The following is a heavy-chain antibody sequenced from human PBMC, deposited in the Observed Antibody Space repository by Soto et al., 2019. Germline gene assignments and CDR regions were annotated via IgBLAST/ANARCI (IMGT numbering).Heavy chain of an antibody. J-gene: IGHJ4*02. CDR3: ARETGLRSSGWSYYFDF. CDR1: GFTLSSYS. V-gene: IGHV3-48*02. CDR2: ISGSGGTI. D-gene: IGHD6-19*01. Sequence: EVQRVESGGGMVQPGGSLRVSCAASGFTLSSYSMHWVRQAPGKGLEWVSYISGSGGTIYYADSVKGRFTISRDNAKNSLSVQMNSLRDEDTAVYFCARETGLRSSGWSYYFDFWGQGTRVTVSS.